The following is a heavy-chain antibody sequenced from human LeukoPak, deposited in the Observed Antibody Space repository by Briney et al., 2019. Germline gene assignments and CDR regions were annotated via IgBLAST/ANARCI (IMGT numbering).Heavy chain of an antibody. J-gene: IGHJ4*02. V-gene: IGHV4-30-4*08. CDR2: IYYSGST. CDR3: ARGGDYGGKSETDY. D-gene: IGHD4-23*01. Sequence: SQTLSLTCTVSGGSISSGGYYWSWIRQPPGKGLEWIGYIYYSGSTYYNPSLKSRVTISVDTSKNQFSLKLSSVTAADTAVYYCARGGDYGGKSETDYWGQGTLVTVSS. CDR1: GGSISSGGYY.